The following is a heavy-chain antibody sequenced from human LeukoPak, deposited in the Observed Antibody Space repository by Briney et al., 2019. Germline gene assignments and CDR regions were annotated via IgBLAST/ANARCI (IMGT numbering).Heavy chain of an antibody. CDR3: ARGHQLGYCSGGSCYSAEDY. J-gene: IGHJ4*02. D-gene: IGHD2-15*01. CDR2: MNPNSGNT. Sequence: ASVKVSCKASGYTFTSYDINWVRQATGQGLEWMGWMNPNSGNTGYAQKFQGRVTMTRNTSISTAYMELSSLRSEDTAVYYCARGHQLGYCSGGSCYSAEDYWGQGTQVTVSS. V-gene: IGHV1-8*01. CDR1: GYTFTSYD.